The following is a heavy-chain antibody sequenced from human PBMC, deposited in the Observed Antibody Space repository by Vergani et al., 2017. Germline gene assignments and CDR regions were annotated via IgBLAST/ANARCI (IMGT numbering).Heavy chain of an antibody. CDR2: INHSGST. CDR3: VSRALIWFGESS. V-gene: IGHV4-39*07. D-gene: IGHD3-10*01. CDR1: GGSISSSSYY. J-gene: IGHJ5*02. Sequence: QLQLQESGPGLVKPSETLSLTCTVSGGSISSSSYYWGWIRQPPGKGLEWIGEINHSGSTNYNPSLKSRVTISVDTSKNQFSLKLSSVTAADTAVYYCVSRALIWFGESSWGQGTLVTVSS.